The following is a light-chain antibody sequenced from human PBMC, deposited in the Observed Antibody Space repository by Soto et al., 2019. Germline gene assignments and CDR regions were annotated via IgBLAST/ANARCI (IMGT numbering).Light chain of an antibody. CDR3: EQRQIWPNT. J-gene: IGKJ5*01. V-gene: IGKV3-11*01. Sequence: EVVLTQSPVTLSLSPAARATPSCRASQSFRGLLAWYQQKPGQAPRLLIYDAYNRATGIPPRFSGSGSGTDFTLTISSRKPEVSAVSYSEQRQIWPNTFGEGTRLEIK. CDR2: DAY. CDR1: QSFRGL.